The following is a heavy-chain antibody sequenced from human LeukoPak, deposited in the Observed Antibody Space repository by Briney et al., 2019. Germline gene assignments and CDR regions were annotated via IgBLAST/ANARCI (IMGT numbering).Heavy chain of an antibody. CDR2: ISYDGSNK. CDR3: AKGSDYPDN. V-gene: IGHV3-30*18. CDR1: GFTFSSYG. J-gene: IGHJ4*02. Sequence: GGSLRLSRAASGFTFSSYGMHWVRQAPGKGLEWVAVISYDGSNKYYADSVKGRSTISRDNSKNTLYLQMNSLRAEDTCVYYCAKGSDYPDNWGQGTLVTVSS.